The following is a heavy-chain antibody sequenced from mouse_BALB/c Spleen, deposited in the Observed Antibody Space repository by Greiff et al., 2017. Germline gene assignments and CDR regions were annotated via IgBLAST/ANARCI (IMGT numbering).Heavy chain of an antibody. CDR3: AREGDYYGSSYEAWFAY. CDR1: GFTFSSYA. Sequence: EVMLVESGGGLVKPGGSLKLSCAASGFTFSSYAMSWVRQSPEKRLEWVAEISSGGSYTYYPDTVTGRFTISRDNAKNTLYLEMSSLRSEDTAMYYCAREGDYYGSSYEAWFAYWGQGTLVTVSA. D-gene: IGHD1-1*01. V-gene: IGHV5-9-4*01. J-gene: IGHJ3*01. CDR2: ISSGGSYT.